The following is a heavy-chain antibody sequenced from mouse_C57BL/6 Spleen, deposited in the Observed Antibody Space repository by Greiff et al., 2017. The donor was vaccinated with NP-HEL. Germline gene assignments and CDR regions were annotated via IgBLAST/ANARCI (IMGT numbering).Heavy chain of an antibody. CDR3: ARPPDYYGSLDV. D-gene: IGHD1-1*01. CDR2: IYPGDGDT. J-gene: IGHJ1*03. V-gene: IGHV1-80*01. Sequence: QVQLQQSGAELVKPGASVKISCKASGYAFSSYWMNWVKQRPGKGLEWIGQIYPGDGDTNYNGKFKGKATLTADKSSSTAYMQLSSLTSEDSAVYFCARPPDYYGSLDVWGTGTTVTVSS. CDR1: GYAFSSYW.